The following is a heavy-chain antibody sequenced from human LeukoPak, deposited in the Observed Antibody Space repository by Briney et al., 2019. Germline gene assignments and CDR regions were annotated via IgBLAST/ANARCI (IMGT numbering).Heavy chain of an antibody. J-gene: IGHJ4*02. Sequence: QPGGSLRLSCEASGFTFSSYAMSWVRQAPGKGLEWVSSISDSGGSTFYADSVKGRFTISRDNSKNTLYLQMNSLRAEDTAIYFCAKRMGGYWGQGTLVTVSS. CDR2: ISDSGGST. V-gene: IGHV3-23*01. CDR3: AKRMGGY. CDR1: GFTFSSYA. D-gene: IGHD2-15*01.